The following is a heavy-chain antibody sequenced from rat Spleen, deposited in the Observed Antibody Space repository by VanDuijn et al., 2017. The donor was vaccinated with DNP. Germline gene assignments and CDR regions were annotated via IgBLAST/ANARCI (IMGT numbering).Heavy chain of an antibody. CDR2: ISNTGDNT. CDR1: GFIFSNYW. D-gene: IGHD1-1*01. V-gene: IGHV5-31*01. J-gene: IGHJ3*01. CDR3: AKGDYSGDYNWFAY. Sequence: EVQLVESGGGPVQPGRSLKLSCVASGFIFSNYWMTWIRQAPGKGLEWVASISNTGDNTYYSDSVKGRFTISRDNAENTVYLQMNSLRSEDTATYYCAKGDYSGDYNWFAYWGHGTLVTVSS.